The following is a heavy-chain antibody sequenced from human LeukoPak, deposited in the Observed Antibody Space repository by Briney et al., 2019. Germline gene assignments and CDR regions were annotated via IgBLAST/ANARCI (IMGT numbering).Heavy chain of an antibody. D-gene: IGHD3-10*01. V-gene: IGHV1-8*01. CDR2: MNPNSGNT. CDR3: AREVKYGSGSYPPYYYYMDV. CDR1: GYTFTNYD. Sequence: GASVKVSCKASGYTFTNYDINWVRQATGQGLEWMGWMNPNSGNTGYAQKFQGRVTMTRDMSTSTVYMELSSLRSEDTAVYYCAREVKYGSGSYPPYYYYMDVWGNGTTVTVSS. J-gene: IGHJ6*03.